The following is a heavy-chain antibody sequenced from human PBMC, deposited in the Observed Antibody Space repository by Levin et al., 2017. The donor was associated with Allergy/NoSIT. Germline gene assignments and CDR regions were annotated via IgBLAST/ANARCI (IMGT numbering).Heavy chain of an antibody. J-gene: IGHJ4*02. V-gene: IGHV3-23*01. CDR3: AKDRTYGGTYYFDY. CDR2: ISGSGGST. Sequence: PGGSLRLSCAASRFTFSSYAMSWVRQAPGKGLEWVSLISGSGGSTYYADSVKGRFTISRDNSQNTLYLQMNSLRAEDTAVYFCAKDRTYGGTYYFDYWGQGTLVTVSS. D-gene: IGHD3-16*01. CDR1: RFTFSSYA.